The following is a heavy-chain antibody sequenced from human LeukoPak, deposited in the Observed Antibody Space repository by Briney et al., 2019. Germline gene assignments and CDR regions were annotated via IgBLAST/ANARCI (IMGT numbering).Heavy chain of an antibody. CDR2: INHDGSGK. Sequence: GGSLRLSCVASGFTFNTYWMSWVRQAPGKGLEWVANINHDGSGKYYVDSVKGRLTISKDNAKNSLYLQMNSLRVEDTAVYYCASDPFNIAAHDAFNFWGQGTAVTVSS. D-gene: IGHD2-21*01. CDR1: GFTFNTYW. J-gene: IGHJ3*01. V-gene: IGHV3-7*01. CDR3: ASDPFNIAAHDAFNF.